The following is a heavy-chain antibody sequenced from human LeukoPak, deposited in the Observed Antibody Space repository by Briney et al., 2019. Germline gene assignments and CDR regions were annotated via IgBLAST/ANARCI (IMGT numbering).Heavy chain of an antibody. CDR3: VRSAFHAGSGNYYDY. CDR1: GFTFSNYW. D-gene: IGHD3-22*01. CDR2: IDNAGSIT. J-gene: IGHJ4*02. Sequence: GGSLRLSCAASGFTFSNYWIHWVRQAPGKGLVRVSRIDNAGSITTYADSVKGRFTISRDNAENTLYLQMNSLRVEDTAVYYCVRSAFHAGSGNYYDYWGQGTLVTVSS. V-gene: IGHV3-74*03.